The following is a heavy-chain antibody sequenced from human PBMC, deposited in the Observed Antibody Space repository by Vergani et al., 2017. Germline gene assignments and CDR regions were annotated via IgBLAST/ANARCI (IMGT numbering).Heavy chain of an antibody. CDR2: ISAYNGNT. CDR3: AIGVYDSPAGGAFDI. V-gene: IGHV1-18*01. D-gene: IGHD3-22*01. J-gene: IGHJ3*02. CDR1: GGTFSSYA. Sequence: QVQLVQSGAEVKKPGSSVKVSCKASGGTFSSYAISWVRQAPGQGLEWMGRISAYNGNTNYAQKLQGRVTMTTDTSTSTAYMEPRSLRSDDTAVYYCAIGVYDSPAGGAFDIWGQGTMVTVSS.